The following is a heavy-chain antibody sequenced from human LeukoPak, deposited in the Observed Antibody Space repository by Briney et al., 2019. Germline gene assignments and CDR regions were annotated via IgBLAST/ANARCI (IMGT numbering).Heavy chain of an antibody. CDR2: IYYSGST. V-gene: IGHV4-30-4*01. CDR1: GGSISSGDYY. J-gene: IGHJ6*04. CDR3: ARDGYYYYGMDV. Sequence: SQTLSLTCTVSGGSISSGDYYWSWIRQPPGKGLEWIGYIYYSGSTNYNPSLKSRVTISVDTSKNQFSLKLSSVTAADTAVYYCARDGYYYYGMDVWGKGTTVTVSS.